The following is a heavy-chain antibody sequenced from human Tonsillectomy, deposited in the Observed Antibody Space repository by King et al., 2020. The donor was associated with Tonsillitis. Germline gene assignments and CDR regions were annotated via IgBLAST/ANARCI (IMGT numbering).Heavy chain of an antibody. CDR2: IRYDGSNK. Sequence: VQLVESGGGVVQPGGSLRVSCAAXGFTLSSYGMHWVRQAPGKGLEWVAFIRYDGSNKSYADSVKGRXTIXRDNFKDTLXLQMNSLRPEETAVYYCAEXXXGXXXPXWFXDLWGXXXLVTVSS. J-gene: IGHJ2*01. CDR1: GFTLSSYG. CDR3: AEXXXGXXXPXWFXDL. V-gene: IGHV3-30*02.